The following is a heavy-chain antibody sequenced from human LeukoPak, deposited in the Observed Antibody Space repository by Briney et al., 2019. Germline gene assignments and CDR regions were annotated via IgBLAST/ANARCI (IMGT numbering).Heavy chain of an antibody. CDR2: IYYSGST. V-gene: IGHV4-59*01. CDR1: GGSLSSYY. J-gene: IGHJ3*02. CDR3: ARDRGGLKNAFDI. D-gene: IGHD3/OR15-3a*01. Sequence: PSETLSLTCTVSGGSLSSYYWSWIRQPPGKGLEWIGYIYYSGSTNYDPSLKSRVTISVDTSKNQFSLKLSSVTAADTAVYYCARDRGGLKNAFDIWGQGTMVTVSS.